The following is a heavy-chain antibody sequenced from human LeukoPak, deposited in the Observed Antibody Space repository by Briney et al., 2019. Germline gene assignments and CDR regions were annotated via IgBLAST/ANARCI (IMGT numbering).Heavy chain of an antibody. V-gene: IGHV3-53*01. Sequence: TGGSLRLSCAASGFTVSSNYMSWVRRAPGKGLEWVSLIYSGGATYYADSVKGRFTISRDNSKNTLYLQMNSLRAEDTAVYYCARAGGGDKQQLVWYFDLWGRGTLVTVSS. CDR1: GFTVSSNY. D-gene: IGHD6-13*01. J-gene: IGHJ2*01. CDR2: IYSGGAT. CDR3: ARAGGGDKQQLVWYFDL.